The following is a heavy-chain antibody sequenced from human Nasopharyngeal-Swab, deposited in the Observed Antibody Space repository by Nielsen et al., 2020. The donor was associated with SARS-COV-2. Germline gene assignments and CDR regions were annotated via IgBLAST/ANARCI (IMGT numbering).Heavy chain of an antibody. CDR3: ARDTDFDY. D-gene: IGHD4-11*01. CDR2: INSDGTIT. V-gene: IGHV3-74*01. J-gene: IGHJ4*02. Sequence: GGSLRLSCAASGFTISGYWMHWVRQVPGKGLVWVSRINSDGTITSYADSVRGRFTTSRDNAKNTLYLQMNSLGVEDTGVYHCARDTDFDYWGQGTPVTVSS. CDR1: GFTISGYW.